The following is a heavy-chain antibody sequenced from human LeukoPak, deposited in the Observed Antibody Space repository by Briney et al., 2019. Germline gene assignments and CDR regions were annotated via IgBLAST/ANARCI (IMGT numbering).Heavy chain of an antibody. Sequence: SETLSLTCTVSGGSISSYYWSWIRQPPGKGLEWIGYIYYSGSTNYNPSLKSRVTISVDTSKNQFSLKLSSVTAADTAVYYCARQYRAYCGGDCYPFDYWGQGTLVTVSS. CDR1: GGSISSYY. CDR2: IYYSGST. J-gene: IGHJ4*02. CDR3: ARQYRAYCGGDCYPFDY. V-gene: IGHV4-59*08. D-gene: IGHD2-21*02.